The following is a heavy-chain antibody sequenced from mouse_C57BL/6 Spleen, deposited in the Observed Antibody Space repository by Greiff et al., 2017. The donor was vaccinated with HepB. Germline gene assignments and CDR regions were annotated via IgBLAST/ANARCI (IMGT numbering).Heavy chain of an antibody. CDR3: ARGRFIMDY. CDR2: IDPSDSYT. D-gene: IGHD1-1*01. Sequence: VKLQQPGAELVKPGASVKLSCKASGYTFTSYWMQWVKQRPGQGLEWIGEIDPSDSYTNYNQKFKGKATLTVDTSSSTAYMQLSSLTSEDSAVYYCARGRFIMDYWGQGTSVTVSS. J-gene: IGHJ4*01. CDR1: GYTFTSYW. V-gene: IGHV1-50*01.